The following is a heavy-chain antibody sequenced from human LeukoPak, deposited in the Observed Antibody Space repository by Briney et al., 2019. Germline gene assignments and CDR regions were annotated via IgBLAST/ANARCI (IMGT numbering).Heavy chain of an antibody. CDR2: ISGSGGST. J-gene: IGHJ4*02. Sequence: QAGGSLRLSCAASGFTFSSYAMSWVRQAPGKGLEWVSAISGSGGSTYYADSVKGRFTISRDNSKNTLYLQMNSLRAEDTAVYYCAKGYCSSTSCYVIDYWGQGTLVTVSS. CDR1: GFTFSSYA. D-gene: IGHD2-2*01. CDR3: AKGYCSSTSCYVIDY. V-gene: IGHV3-23*01.